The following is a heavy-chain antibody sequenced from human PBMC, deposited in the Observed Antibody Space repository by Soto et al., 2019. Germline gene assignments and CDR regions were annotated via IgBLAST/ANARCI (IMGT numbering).Heavy chain of an antibody. J-gene: IGHJ2*01. CDR3: AKDRGDYWYFDL. CDR2: ISGSGGST. V-gene: IGHV3-23*01. Sequence: GGSLRLSCAASGFTFSSYAMSWVRQAPGKGLEWVSAISGSGGSTYYADSVKGRFTISRDNSKNTLYLQMNSLRAEDTAEYYCAKDRGDYWYFDLWGRGTLVTVSS. D-gene: IGHD3-10*01. CDR1: GFTFSSYA.